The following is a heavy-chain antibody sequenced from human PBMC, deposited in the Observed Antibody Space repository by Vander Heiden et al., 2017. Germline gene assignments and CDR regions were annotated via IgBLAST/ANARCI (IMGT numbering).Heavy chain of an antibody. D-gene: IGHD6-13*01. CDR3: ARMIAAAGTDYYYYYGMDV. CDR1: GGSISSSY. Sequence: QVQLQESGPGLVKPSETLSLTCTVSGGSISSSYWSWIRQPAGKGLEWIGRIYTSGSTNYNPSLKSRVTMSVDTSKNQFSLKLSSVTAADTAVYYCARMIAAAGTDYYYYYGMDVWGQGTTVTVSS. CDR2: IYTSGST. V-gene: IGHV4-4*07. J-gene: IGHJ6*02.